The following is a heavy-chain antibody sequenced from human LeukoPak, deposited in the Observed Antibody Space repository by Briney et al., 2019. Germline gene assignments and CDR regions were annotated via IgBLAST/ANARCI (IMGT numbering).Heavy chain of an antibody. J-gene: IGHJ3*02. CDR3: ASYDSSGYHNDAFDI. CDR1: GGSIRSSYYY. CDR2: IYYSGST. V-gene: IGHV4-31*03. D-gene: IGHD3-22*01. Sequence: KPSETLSLTCTVSGGSIRSSYYYWGWIRQHPGKGLEWIGYIYYSGSTYYNPSLKSRVTISVDTSKNQFSLKLSSVTAADTAVYYCASYDSSGYHNDAFDIWGQGTMVTVSS.